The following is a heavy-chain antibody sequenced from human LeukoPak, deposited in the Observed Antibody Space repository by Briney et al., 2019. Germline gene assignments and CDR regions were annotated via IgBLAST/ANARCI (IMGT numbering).Heavy chain of an antibody. J-gene: IGHJ6*02. Sequence: GGSLRLSCAASGFTSSTYAMTWVRQAPGKGLEWVSAISGSGGSTYYADSVKGRFTISRDNSKNTLYLQMNSLRAEDTAVYYCAKGLGYGDYDSYYYGMDVWGQGTTVTVSS. CDR1: GFTSSTYA. CDR3: AKGLGYGDYDSYYYGMDV. D-gene: IGHD4-17*01. V-gene: IGHV3-23*01. CDR2: ISGSGGST.